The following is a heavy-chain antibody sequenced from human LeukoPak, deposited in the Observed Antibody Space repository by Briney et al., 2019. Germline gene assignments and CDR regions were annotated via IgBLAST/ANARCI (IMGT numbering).Heavy chain of an antibody. CDR2: IYSSGST. D-gene: IGHD3-22*01. CDR1: GGSISSYY. J-gene: IGHJ4*02. V-gene: IGHV4-59*01. Sequence: SETLSLTCTVSGGSISSYYWSWIRQPPGKGLEWIGYIYSSGSTNYNPSLKSRVTISVDTSKKQFSLKLSSVTAADTAVYFCASTPLYYYDSSGYYGHWGQGTLVTVSS. CDR3: ASTPLYYYDSSGYYGH.